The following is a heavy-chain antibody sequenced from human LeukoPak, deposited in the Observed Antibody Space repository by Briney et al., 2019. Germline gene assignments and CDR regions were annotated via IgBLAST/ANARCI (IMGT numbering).Heavy chain of an antibody. CDR2: INWNSGSK. D-gene: IGHD3-10*01. CDR1: GFTFDDYA. J-gene: IGHJ4*02. Sequence: QPGRSLRLSCAASGFTFDDYAMHWVRQAPGKGLEWVSGINWNSGSKHHADSVKGRFTISRDNSKSTLYIQMNSLRAEDTAVYYCARAKPKNMVRGLIMRRESRYYFDYWGQGTLVTVSS. CDR3: ARAKPKNMVRGLIMRRESRYYFDY. V-gene: IGHV3-9*01.